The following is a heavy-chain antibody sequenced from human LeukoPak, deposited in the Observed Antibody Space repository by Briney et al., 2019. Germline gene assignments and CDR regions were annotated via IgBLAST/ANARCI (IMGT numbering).Heavy chain of an antibody. D-gene: IGHD3-10*01. V-gene: IGHV3-15*01. CDR1: GITFTNAW. CDR3: AATYYGSSRTDY. J-gene: IGHJ4*02. Sequence: GGSLRLSCAASGITFTNAWMNWVRQAPGKGVEWIGRLKSKTDGWTADYAAPVKGRFTMSRDDSENTLYLQMNSLKNEDTAVYYCAATYYGSSRTDYWGQGTLVTVSS. CDR2: LKSKTDGWTA.